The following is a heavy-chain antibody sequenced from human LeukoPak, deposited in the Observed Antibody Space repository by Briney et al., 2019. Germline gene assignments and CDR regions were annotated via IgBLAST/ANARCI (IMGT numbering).Heavy chain of an antibody. J-gene: IGHJ4*02. CDR1: GYTFTGYY. CDR3: ARDENYGIFFNVDY. D-gene: IGHD4-17*01. Sequence: ASVKVSCKASGYTFTGYYMHWVRQAPGQGLEWMGWINPNSGGTNYAQKFQGRVTMTRDTSISTAYMELSRVRSDDTAVYYCARDENYGIFFNVDYWGQGTLVTVSS. V-gene: IGHV1-2*02. CDR2: INPNSGGT.